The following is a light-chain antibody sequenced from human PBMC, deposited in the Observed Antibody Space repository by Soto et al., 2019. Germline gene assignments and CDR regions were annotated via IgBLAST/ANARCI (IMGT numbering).Light chain of an antibody. CDR1: QSVSTY. V-gene: IGKV3-15*01. J-gene: IGKJ1*01. CDR2: SAS. Sequence: EIVMTQSPATLSVSPGERATLSCRASQSVSTYLAWYQQNPGQAPRLLIYSASTRATGIPARFSGGGSGTEFPLTISSLQSEDFAVYICQQYNDWPPRWTFGQGTKVEIK. CDR3: QQYNDWPPRWT.